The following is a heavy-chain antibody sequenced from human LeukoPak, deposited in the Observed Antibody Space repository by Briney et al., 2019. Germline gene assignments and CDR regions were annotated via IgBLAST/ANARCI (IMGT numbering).Heavy chain of an antibody. J-gene: IGHJ4*02. V-gene: IGHV3-7*01. Sequence: PGGSLRLSCAASRFTFSSHWMSWVRQAPGKGLEWVANIKEDGTEKFYVDSVKGRFTTSRDNAKNSLYLQMNSLRAEDTAVYYCARDSRGYSYGKHDYWGQGTLVTVSS. CDR1: RFTFSSHW. D-gene: IGHD5-18*01. CDR3: ARDSRGYSYGKHDY. CDR2: IKEDGTEK.